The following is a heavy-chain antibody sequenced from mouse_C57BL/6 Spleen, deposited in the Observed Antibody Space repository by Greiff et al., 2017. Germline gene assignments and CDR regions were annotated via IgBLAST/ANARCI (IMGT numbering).Heavy chain of an antibody. CDR1: GFSLTSYG. V-gene: IGHV2-2*01. CDR2: IWSGGST. CDR3: ARILTGIGDMDY. D-gene: IGHD4-1*01. Sequence: QVHVKQSGPGLVQPSQSLSITCTVSGFSLTSYGVHWVRQSPGKGLEWLGVIWSGGSTDYNAAFISRLSISKDNSKSQVFFKVNSLQADDTAIYYCARILTGIGDMDYWGQGTSVTVFS. J-gene: IGHJ4*01.